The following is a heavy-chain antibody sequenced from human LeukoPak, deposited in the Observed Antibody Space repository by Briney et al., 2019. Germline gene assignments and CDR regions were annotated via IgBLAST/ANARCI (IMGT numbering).Heavy chain of an antibody. CDR1: GGTFSSYA. Sequence: ASVKVSCKASGGTFSSYAIIWVRQAPGQGLEWMGRIIPILGIANYAQKFQGRVTITADKSTSTAYMELSSLRSEDTAVYYCARDQGYSSSWTHNWFDPWGQGTLVTVSS. V-gene: IGHV1-69*04. D-gene: IGHD6-13*01. CDR3: ARDQGYSSSWTHNWFDP. CDR2: IIPILGIA. J-gene: IGHJ5*02.